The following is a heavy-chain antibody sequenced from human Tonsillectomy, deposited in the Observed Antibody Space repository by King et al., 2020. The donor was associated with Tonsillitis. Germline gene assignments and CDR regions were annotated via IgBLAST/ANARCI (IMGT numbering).Heavy chain of an antibody. CDR1: GYTFTNYG. J-gene: IGHJ4*02. D-gene: IGHD3-22*01. Sequence: QLVQSGAEVKKPGASVKVSCKASGYTFTNYGISWVRQAPGQGLEWMGWISAYNGNTNYAQKLQGRVTMTTDTSTSTAYMELRSLRSDDTAVYYCARDFSYYDSSIYFYKVSDYWGQGTLVTVSS. CDR3: ARDFSYYDSSIYFYKVSDY. V-gene: IGHV1-18*04. CDR2: ISAYNGNT.